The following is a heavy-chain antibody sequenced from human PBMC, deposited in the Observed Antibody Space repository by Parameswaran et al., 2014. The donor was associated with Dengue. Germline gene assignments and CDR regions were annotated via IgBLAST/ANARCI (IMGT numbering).Heavy chain of an antibody. D-gene: IGHD2-2*01. CDR3: ARVRSLDCSSTSCYALHAFDI. J-gene: IGHJ3*02. V-gene: IGHV1-8*01. Sequence: WVRQAPGQGLEWMGWMNPNSGNTGYAQKFQGRVTMTRNTSISTAYMELSSLRSEDTAVYYCARVRSLDCSSTSCYALHAFDIWGQGDNGHRLL. CDR2: MNPNSGNT.